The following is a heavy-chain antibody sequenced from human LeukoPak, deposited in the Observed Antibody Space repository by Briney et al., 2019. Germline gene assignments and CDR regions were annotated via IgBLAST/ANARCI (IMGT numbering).Heavy chain of an antibody. CDR1: GYTFTGYD. Sequence: ASVKVSCKASGYTFTGYDINWVRQATGQGLEWMGWMNPNSGNTGYAQKFQGRVTITRNTSISTAYMELSSLRSEDTAVYYCARMTTVVPEDAFDIWGQGTMVTVSS. CDR2: MNPNSGNT. CDR3: ARMTTVVPEDAFDI. D-gene: IGHD4-23*01. V-gene: IGHV1-8*03. J-gene: IGHJ3*02.